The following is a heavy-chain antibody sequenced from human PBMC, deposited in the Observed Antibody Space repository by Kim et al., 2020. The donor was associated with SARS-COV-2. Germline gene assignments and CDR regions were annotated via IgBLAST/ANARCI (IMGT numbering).Heavy chain of an antibody. D-gene: IGHD3-16*02. CDR2: TYYRSQWYH. Sequence: SQTLSLTCAISGDSVSGNTAAWNWFRQSPSRGLEWLGKTYYRSQWYHDYAESVSSRIIINADTSKNEFFLQLNSMTPEDTAVYYCTSRYFDNWGQGTLVTVSS. CDR1: GDSVSGNTAA. J-gene: IGHJ4*02. CDR3: TSRYFDN. V-gene: IGHV6-1*01.